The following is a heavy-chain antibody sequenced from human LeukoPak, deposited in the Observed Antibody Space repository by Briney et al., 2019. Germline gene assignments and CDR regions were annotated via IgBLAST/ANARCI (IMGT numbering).Heavy chain of an antibody. CDR2: INHSGST. CDR1: GFTVSSNY. CDR3: ARAGNIVVVPAAILPNNWFDP. J-gene: IGHJ5*02. Sequence: GSLRLSCAASGFTVSSNYMSWIRQPPGKGLEWIGEINHSGSTNYNPSLKSRVTISVDTSKNQFSLKLSSVTAADTAVYYCARAGNIVVVPAAILPNNWFDPWGQGTLVTVSS. D-gene: IGHD2-2*02. V-gene: IGHV4-34*01.